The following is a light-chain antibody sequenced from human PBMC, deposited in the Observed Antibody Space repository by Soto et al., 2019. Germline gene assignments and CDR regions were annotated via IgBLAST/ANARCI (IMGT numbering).Light chain of an antibody. J-gene: IGKJ2*01. CDR3: LQFDISPLYT. Sequence: EIVLTQSPGTLSLSPGERATLSCRASQRVSSSSLTWYQQKPGQAPRLLIYGASTRATGIPDRFSGSGSGTDFSLTISRLEPEDFAVYYCLQFDISPLYTFGPGTKVEIK. CDR2: GAS. V-gene: IGKV3-20*01. CDR1: QRVSSSS.